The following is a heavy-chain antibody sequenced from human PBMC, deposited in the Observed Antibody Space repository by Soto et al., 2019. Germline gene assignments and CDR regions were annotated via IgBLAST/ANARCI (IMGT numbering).Heavy chain of an antibody. Sequence: QVQLVESGGGVVQPGRSLRLSCAASGFTFSSYAMHWVRQAPGKGLEWVAVISYDGSNKYYADSVKGRFTISRDNSKNKLYLQMNSLRAEDTAVYDCARGETTYYYDSSGYYSRGSKASNAFEIWGQGKMVTGSS. CDR1: GFTFSSYA. J-gene: IGHJ3*02. V-gene: IGHV3-30-3*01. CDR2: ISYDGSNK. CDR3: ARGETTYYYDSSGYYSRGSKASNAFEI. D-gene: IGHD3-22*01.